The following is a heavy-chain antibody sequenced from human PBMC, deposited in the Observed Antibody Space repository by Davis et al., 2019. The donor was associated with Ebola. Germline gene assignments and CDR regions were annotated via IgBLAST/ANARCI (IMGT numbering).Heavy chain of an antibody. Sequence: PGGSLRLSCAASGFTFSSYGLSWVRQAPGKGLEWVSSISCSGDNTYYADSVKGRFSLSRDNSKKTLYLQMNNLRAEDTAVYYCAKEGHIGDFDDWGQGTQVTVSS. CDR3: AKEGHIGDFDD. CDR2: ISCSGDNT. V-gene: IGHV3-23*01. D-gene: IGHD3-10*01. CDR1: GFTFSSYG. J-gene: IGHJ4*02.